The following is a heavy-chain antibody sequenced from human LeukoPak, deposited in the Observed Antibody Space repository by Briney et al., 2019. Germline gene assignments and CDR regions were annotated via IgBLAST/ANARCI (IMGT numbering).Heavy chain of an antibody. CDR1: GFTFSSYS. V-gene: IGHV3-21*01. D-gene: IGHD1-1*01. CDR2: ISSSSSYI. Sequence: GGSLRLSCAASGFTFSSYSMNWVRQAPGKVLEWVSSISSSSSYIYYADSVKGRFTISRDNAKNSLYLQMNSLRAEDTAVYYCARDVEAGTDAFDIWGQGTMVTVSS. CDR3: ARDVEAGTDAFDI. J-gene: IGHJ3*02.